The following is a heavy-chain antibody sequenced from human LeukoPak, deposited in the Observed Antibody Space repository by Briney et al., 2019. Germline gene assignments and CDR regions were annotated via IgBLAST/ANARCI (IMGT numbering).Heavy chain of an antibody. J-gene: IGHJ4*02. Sequence: SETLSLTCTVSGGSISSYYWSWIRQPPGKGLEWIGYIYYSGSTNYNPSLKSRVTISVDTSKNQFSLKLSSVTAEDTAVYYCARALRVYSGSYPFDYWGQGTLVTVSS. V-gene: IGHV4-59*01. CDR1: GGSISSYY. D-gene: IGHD1-26*01. CDR3: ARALRVYSGSYPFDY. CDR2: IYYSGST.